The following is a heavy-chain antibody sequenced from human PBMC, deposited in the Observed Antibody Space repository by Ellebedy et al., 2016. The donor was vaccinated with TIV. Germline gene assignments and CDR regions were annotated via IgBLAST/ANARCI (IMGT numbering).Heavy chain of an antibody. V-gene: IGHV6-1*01. Sequence: SHTLSLTCAFSGDSASRNSGWNWIRQSPSRGLEWLGRPYYTSKWNNDYAVSVKNQITINIDTSKNQLSLQLNSVTPEDTAVYYCTRGRLGGGMDVWGQGTTVTVSS. D-gene: IGHD3-16*01. J-gene: IGHJ6*02. CDR3: TRGRLGGGMDV. CDR1: GDSASRNSG. CDR2: PYYTSKWNN.